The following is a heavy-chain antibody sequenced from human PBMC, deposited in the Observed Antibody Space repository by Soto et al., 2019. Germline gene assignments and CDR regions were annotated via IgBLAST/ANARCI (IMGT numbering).Heavy chain of an antibody. J-gene: IGHJ4*02. V-gene: IGHV1-69*01. CDR2: IIPIFGTA. Sequence: GLKWMSGIIPIFGTANYAQKFQGRVTITADESPRTAYMELSSLRSEDTAVYYCARDMRLELCGSLQGYCGQGLLVTVSS. CDR3: ARDMRLELCGSLQGY. D-gene: IGHD6-25*01.